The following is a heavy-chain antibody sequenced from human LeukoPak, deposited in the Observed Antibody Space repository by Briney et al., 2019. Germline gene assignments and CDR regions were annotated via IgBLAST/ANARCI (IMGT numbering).Heavy chain of an antibody. CDR2: IYSTGST. J-gene: IGHJ4*02. D-gene: IGHD5-24*01. V-gene: IGHV4-4*07. Sequence: PSETLSLTCTVSGASISSFFWSWIRQPAGKGLEWIGRIYSTGSTNYNPSLKSRVTMSVDTSKNQFSLRLSSVTAADTAVYFCATLRRDGYNEHPVYDYWGQGALVTVSS. CDR3: ATLRRDGYNEHPVYDY. CDR1: GASISSFF.